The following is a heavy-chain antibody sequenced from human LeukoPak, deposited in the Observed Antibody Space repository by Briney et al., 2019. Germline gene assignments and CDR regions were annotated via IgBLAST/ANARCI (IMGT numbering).Heavy chain of an antibody. CDR2: TYYRSKWYN. CDR1: GDSVSSNSAA. CDR3: ARASSSSSIRYYYYYYYMDV. Sequence: SQTLSLTRAISGDSVSSNSAAWNWIRQSPSRGLEWLGRTYYRSKWYNDYAVSVKSRITINPDTSKNQFSLQLNSVTPEDTAVYYCARASSSSSIRYYYYYYYMDVWGKGTTVTVSS. D-gene: IGHD6-6*01. V-gene: IGHV6-1*01. J-gene: IGHJ6*03.